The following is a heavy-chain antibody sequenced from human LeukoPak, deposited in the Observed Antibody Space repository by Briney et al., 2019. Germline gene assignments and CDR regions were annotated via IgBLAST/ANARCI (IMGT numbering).Heavy chain of an antibody. CDR1: GYTFTSYG. D-gene: IGHD5-18*01. J-gene: IGHJ4*02. Sequence: ASVKVSCKASGYTFTSYGISWVRQAPGQGLEWMGRISAYNGNTNYAQKLQGRVTMTTDTSTSTAYMELRSLRSDDTAVYYCARDGIQLWLLPFDYWGQGTLVTVSS. V-gene: IGHV1-18*01. CDR2: ISAYNGNT. CDR3: ARDGIQLWLLPFDY.